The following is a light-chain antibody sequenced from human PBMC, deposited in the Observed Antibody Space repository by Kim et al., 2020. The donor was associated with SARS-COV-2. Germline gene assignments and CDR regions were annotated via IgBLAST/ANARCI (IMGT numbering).Light chain of an antibody. V-gene: IGLV1-44*01. CDR1: SSNIGSNP. J-gene: IGLJ2*01. Sequence: PGQRVTISCSGSSSNIGSNPVSWYQQLPGTAPKLLIYGDSQRPLGVPDRFSGSKSGTSASLAITGLQSEDEANYYCAAWDDSLSVFFGGGTQLTVL. CDR2: GDS. CDR3: AAWDDSLSVF.